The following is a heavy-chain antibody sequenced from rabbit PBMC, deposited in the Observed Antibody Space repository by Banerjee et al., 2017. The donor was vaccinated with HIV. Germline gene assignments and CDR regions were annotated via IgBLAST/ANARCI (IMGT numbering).Heavy chain of an antibody. CDR1: GFSFSSSYC. CDR2: IDLVFGST. Sequence: QEQLEESGGDLVKPGASLTLTCTASGFSFSSSYCICWVRQAPGKGPEWIGYIDLVFGSTFYASWAKGRFTISRTSTTVDLKMTSLTAADTATYFCVRHNSGLRLWGQGTLVTVS. J-gene: IGHJ6*01. V-gene: IGHV1S45*01. D-gene: IGHD4-1*01. CDR3: VRHNSGLRL.